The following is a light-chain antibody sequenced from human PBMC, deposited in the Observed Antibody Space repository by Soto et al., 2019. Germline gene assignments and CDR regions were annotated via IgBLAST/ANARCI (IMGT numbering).Light chain of an antibody. J-gene: IGLJ1*01. CDR2: GNN. CDR1: SSNIGAGYD. Sequence: QSVLTQPPSVSGAPGQRVTISCTGSSSNIGAGYDVHWYQQLPGTAPKLLIYGNNNRPSGVPHRFSGSKSGTSASLAITGLQAEDEADYYCQSYDSSLSGSRVFGTGTKVTVL. V-gene: IGLV1-40*01. CDR3: QSYDSSLSGSRV.